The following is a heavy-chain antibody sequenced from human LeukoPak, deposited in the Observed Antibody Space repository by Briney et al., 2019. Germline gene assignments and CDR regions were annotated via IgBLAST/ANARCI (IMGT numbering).Heavy chain of an antibody. V-gene: IGHV1-18*01. CDR1: GYTFTSYG. CDR2: ISAYNGNT. CDR3: ARDRRLYSSGWYGY. Sequence: ASVKVSCKASGYTFTSYGISWVRQAPGQGLEWMGWISAYNGNTNYAQKLQGRVTMTTDTPTSTAYMELRSLRSDDTAVYYCARDRRLYSSGWYGYWGQGTLATVSS. J-gene: IGHJ4*02. D-gene: IGHD6-19*01.